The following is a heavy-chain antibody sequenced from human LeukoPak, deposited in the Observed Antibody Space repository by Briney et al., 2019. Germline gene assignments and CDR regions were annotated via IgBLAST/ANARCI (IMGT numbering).Heavy chain of an antibody. CDR2: IRTKAEGGTT. V-gene: IGHV3-15*01. D-gene: IGHD4-17*01. CDR1: GFTFSNVW. CDR3: TTDDFGDSHC. Sequence: PGGSLRLSCAASGFTFSNVWMSWVRQAPGKGLEWVGRIRTKAEGGTTEYATPVKGRFTISRDDSRNTLSLQMNSLKTEDTAVYYCTTDDFGDSHCRGQGALVTVSS. J-gene: IGHJ4*02.